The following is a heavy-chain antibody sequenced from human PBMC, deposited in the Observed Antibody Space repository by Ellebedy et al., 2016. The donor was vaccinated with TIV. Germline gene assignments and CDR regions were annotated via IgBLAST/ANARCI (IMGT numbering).Heavy chain of an antibody. J-gene: IGHJ4*02. V-gene: IGHV3-73*01. D-gene: IGHD3-22*01. CDR2: IRSKANSYAT. CDR3: AITYYYDSSGYTIDY. Sequence: PGGSLRLSCAASGSTFSGSAMHWVRQASGKGLEWVGRIRSKANSYATEYTASVNGRFTISRDDSKNTAKLQMNSLETEDTAVYYCAITYYYDSSGYTIDYWGQGTLVTVTS. CDR1: GSTFSGSA.